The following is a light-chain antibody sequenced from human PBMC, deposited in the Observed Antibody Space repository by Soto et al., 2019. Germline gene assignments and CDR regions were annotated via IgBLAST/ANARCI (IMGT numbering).Light chain of an antibody. CDR2: DAS. CDR3: QQRCDWPLT. V-gene: IGKV3-11*01. Sequence: VLNMSPATLSLSPGERATLSCRASQSVSSQLAWYQQKPGQAPRLLIYDASNRATGIPARFSGSGSATDFTLTISSLEPEDFAVYYCQQRCDWPLTFGGGTKV. CDR1: QSVSSQ. J-gene: IGKJ4*01.